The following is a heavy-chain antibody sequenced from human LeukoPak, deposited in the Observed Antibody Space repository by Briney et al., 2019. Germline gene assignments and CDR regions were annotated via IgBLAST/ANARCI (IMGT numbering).Heavy chain of an antibody. D-gene: IGHD4-17*01. CDR3: ARGPVTKY. CDR1: GGSFSGYY. CDR2: INHSGST. J-gene: IGHJ4*02. Sequence: PSETLSLTCAVYGGSFSGYYWSWIRQPPGKGLEWIGEINHSGSTNYNPSLKSRVTISVDTSKNQFSLKLSSVTAAATAVYYCARGPVTKYWGQGTLVTVSS. V-gene: IGHV4-34*01.